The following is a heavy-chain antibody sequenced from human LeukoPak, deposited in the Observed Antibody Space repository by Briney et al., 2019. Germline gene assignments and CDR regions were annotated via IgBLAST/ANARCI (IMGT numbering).Heavy chain of an antibody. CDR2: INPNSGGT. CDR1: GYTFTGYY. Sequence: ASVKVSCKASGYTFTGYYMHWVGQAPGQGLEWMGWINPNSGGTNYAQEFQGRVTMTRDTSITTAYMELSRLSSDDTAVYYCARHPGKVTNDWYFDLWGRGTLVTVSS. D-gene: IGHD4-23*01. J-gene: IGHJ2*01. V-gene: IGHV1-2*02. CDR3: ARHPGKVTNDWYFDL.